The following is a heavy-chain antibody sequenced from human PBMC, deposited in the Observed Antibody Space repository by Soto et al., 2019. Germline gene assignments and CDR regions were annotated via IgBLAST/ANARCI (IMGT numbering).Heavy chain of an antibody. CDR3: AKDREERRAYYDSSGYYQPPPFDAFDI. CDR2: ISYDGSNK. V-gene: IGHV3-30*18. Sequence: QVQLVESGGGVVQPGRSLRLSCAASGFTFSSYGMHWVRQAPGKGLEWVAVISYDGSNKYYADSVKGRFTISRDNSKNPLYLQMNSLRAEDTAVYYCAKDREERRAYYDSSGYYQPPPFDAFDIWGQGTMVTVSS. D-gene: IGHD3-22*01. CDR1: GFTFSSYG. J-gene: IGHJ3*02.